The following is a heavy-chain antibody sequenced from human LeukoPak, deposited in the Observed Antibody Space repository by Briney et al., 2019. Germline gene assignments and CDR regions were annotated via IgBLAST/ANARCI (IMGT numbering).Heavy chain of an antibody. V-gene: IGHV4-39*01. Sequence: SETLSLTCTVSGGSISRSDYYWDWIRQPPGKGLEWIGSIYYSGSTYYNPSLKSRVTVSVDTSKNEFSLKMSSVTAADTAVYYCARRGGKYAPVMAIDPWGQGTLVTVSS. J-gene: IGHJ5*02. CDR1: GGSISRSDYY. D-gene: IGHD4-23*01. CDR3: ARRGGKYAPVMAIDP. CDR2: IYYSGST.